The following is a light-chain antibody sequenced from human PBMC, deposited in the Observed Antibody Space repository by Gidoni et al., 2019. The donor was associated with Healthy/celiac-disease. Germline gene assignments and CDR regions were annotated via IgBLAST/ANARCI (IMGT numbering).Light chain of an antibody. CDR3: QQSYSTPLYT. CDR2: AAS. CDR1: QSISSY. Sequence: DIQMPPSPSSLSASVGDRVTITCRASQSISSYLNWYQQKPGKAPKLLIYAASSLQSGVPSRFSGSGSGTDFTLTISSLQPEDFATYYCQQSYSTPLYTFGLXTKLEIK. J-gene: IGKJ2*01. V-gene: IGKV1-39*01.